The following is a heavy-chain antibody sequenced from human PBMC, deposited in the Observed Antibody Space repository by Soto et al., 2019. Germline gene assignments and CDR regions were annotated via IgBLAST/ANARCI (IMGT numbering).Heavy chain of an antibody. D-gene: IGHD3-22*01. CDR3: ARVNNYYDSSGYYAFHY. V-gene: IGHV1-3*01. CDR1: GDTFNKYT. J-gene: IGHJ4*02. CDR2: IHAGNGDT. Sequence: GASVKVSCKASGDTFNKYTMHWVRQVPGQRLEWMGWIHAGNGDTEYSQKFQGRVTITRDTFASITYMDLSSLGSEDTAVYYCARVNNYYDSSGYYAFHYWGQGTLVTVSS.